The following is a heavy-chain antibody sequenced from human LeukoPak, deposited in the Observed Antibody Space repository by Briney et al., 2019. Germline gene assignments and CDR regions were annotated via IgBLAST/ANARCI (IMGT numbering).Heavy chain of an antibody. Sequence: GGSLRLSCEGSGFSFGAHNMNWVRQAPGKGLESISYISSSSATIFYADSVKGRFTISRDNAKNTLYLQMNSLRAEDTAVYYCAKDPRAYYDSSGYYSEDYWGQGTLVTVSS. V-gene: IGHV3-48*01. J-gene: IGHJ4*02. CDR3: AKDPRAYYDSSGYYSEDY. CDR1: GFSFGAHN. CDR2: ISSSSATI. D-gene: IGHD3-22*01.